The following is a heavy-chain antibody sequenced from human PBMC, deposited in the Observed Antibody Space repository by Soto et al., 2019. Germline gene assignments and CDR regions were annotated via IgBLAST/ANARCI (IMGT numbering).Heavy chain of an antibody. Sequence: QVQLVESGGGVVQPGRSLRVSCAASGFTFSNHAMHWVRQAPGKRPEWVAIILSDGGSKDSTDSVKGRFTISRDNSKNTMYLQMNSLRPEDTAVYYCARSIDCASTSCYLPFDYWGQGTLVTVSS. CDR1: GFTFSNHA. CDR3: ARSIDCASTSCYLPFDY. D-gene: IGHD2-2*01. J-gene: IGHJ4*02. CDR2: ILSDGGSK. V-gene: IGHV3-30-3*01.